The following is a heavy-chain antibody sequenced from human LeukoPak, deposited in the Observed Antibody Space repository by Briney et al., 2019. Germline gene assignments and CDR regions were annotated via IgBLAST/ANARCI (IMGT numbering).Heavy chain of an antibody. J-gene: IGHJ4*02. CDR2: INPNSGGT. CDR3: ARGGTYYYDSSGYPSGFDY. D-gene: IGHD3-22*01. V-gene: IGHV1-2*06. CDR1: GYTFTGYY. Sequence: ASVKVSCXASGYTFTGYYMHWVRQAPGQGLEWMGRINPNSGGTNYAQKFQGRVTMTRDTSISTAYMELSRLRSDDTAVYYCARGGTYYYDSSGYPSGFDYWGQGTLVTVSS.